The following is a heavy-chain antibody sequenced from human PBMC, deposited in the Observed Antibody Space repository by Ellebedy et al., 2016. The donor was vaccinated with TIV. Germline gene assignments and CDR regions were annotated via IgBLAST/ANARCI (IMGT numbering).Heavy chain of an antibody. D-gene: IGHD3-3*01. CDR2: IYYSGST. V-gene: IGHV4-39*01. CDR3: ASPTYYDFWSGYRFDY. J-gene: IGHJ4*02. Sequence: SETLSLXXTVSGGSIRSYYWGWIRQPPGKGLEWIGSIYYSGSTYYNPSLKSRVTISVDTSKNQFSLKLSSVTAADTAVYYCASPTYYDFWSGYRFDYWGQGTLVTVSS. CDR1: GGSIRSYY.